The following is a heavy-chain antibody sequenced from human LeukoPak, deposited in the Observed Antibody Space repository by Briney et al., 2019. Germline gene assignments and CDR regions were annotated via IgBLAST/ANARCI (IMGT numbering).Heavy chain of an antibody. CDR2: INPNSGAT. CDR3: ARDGRFLEWLLGYPYYYYYMDV. J-gene: IGHJ6*03. V-gene: IGHV1-2*02. CDR1: GYTFTGYY. D-gene: IGHD3-3*01. Sequence: ASVKVSCKASGYTFTGYYMHWVRQAPGQGLEWMGWINPNSGATTYAQKFQGRVTMTRDTSISTAYMELSRLRSDDTAVYYCARDGRFLEWLLGYPYYYYYMDVWGKGTTVTVSS.